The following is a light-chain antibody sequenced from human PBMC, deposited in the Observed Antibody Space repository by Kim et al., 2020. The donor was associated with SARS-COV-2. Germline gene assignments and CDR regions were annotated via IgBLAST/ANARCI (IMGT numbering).Light chain of an antibody. Sequence: SPGERDTLSCRASQGVRNNYLAWYQQKPGQAPRLLIYGASTRATGIPDRVSGSGSGTDFTLTISRLEPEDFAVYYCQQYGSSPRTFGQGTKVEIK. CDR2: GAS. V-gene: IGKV3-20*01. CDR3: QQYGSSPRT. J-gene: IGKJ1*01. CDR1: QGVRNNY.